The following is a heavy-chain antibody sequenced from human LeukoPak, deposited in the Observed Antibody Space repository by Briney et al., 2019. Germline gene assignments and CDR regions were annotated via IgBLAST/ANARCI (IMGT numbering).Heavy chain of an antibody. D-gene: IGHD5-18*01. Sequence: SVKVSCKASGGTFSSYAISWVRQAPGQGLEWMGRIIPILGIANYAQKFQGRVTITADKSTSTAYMELSSLRSEDTAVYYCARDDSGYSYGSGMDVWGQGTTVTVSS. CDR1: GGTFSSYA. J-gene: IGHJ6*02. CDR3: ARDDSGYSYGSGMDV. V-gene: IGHV1-69*04. CDR2: IIPILGIA.